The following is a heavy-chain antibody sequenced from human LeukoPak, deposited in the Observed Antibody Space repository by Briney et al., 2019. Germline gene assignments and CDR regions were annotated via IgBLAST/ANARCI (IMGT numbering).Heavy chain of an antibody. CDR3: ARGDRATVTLY. CDR1: RFTFSSYS. J-gene: IGHJ4*02. CDR2: ISSSGSYI. V-gene: IGHV3-21*01. D-gene: IGHD4-17*01. Sequence: GGSLRLSCAASRFTFSSYSMNWVRQAPGKGLEWVSSISSSGSYIYYADSVKGRFTISRDNAKNSLYLQMNSLRAEDTAVYYCARGDRATVTLYWGQGTLVTVSS.